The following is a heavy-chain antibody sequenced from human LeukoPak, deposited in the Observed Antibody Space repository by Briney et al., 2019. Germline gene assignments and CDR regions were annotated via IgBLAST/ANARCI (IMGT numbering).Heavy chain of an antibody. Sequence: GASVKVSCKASGYTFTGYYMHWVRQAPGQGLEWMGWISAYNGNTNYAQKLQGRVTMTTDTSTSTAYMELRSLRSDDTAVYYCARVYYYYYYYMDVWGKGTTVTISS. V-gene: IGHV1-18*04. CDR2: ISAYNGNT. CDR1: GYTFTGYY. J-gene: IGHJ6*03. CDR3: ARVYYYYYYYMDV.